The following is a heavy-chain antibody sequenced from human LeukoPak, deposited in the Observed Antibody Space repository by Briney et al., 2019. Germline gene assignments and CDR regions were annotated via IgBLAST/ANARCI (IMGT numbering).Heavy chain of an antibody. D-gene: IGHD3-10*01. Sequence: SETLSLTRAVYGGTYSGHYWSWIRQPPGKGLEWIGEINHSGSTNYNPSLKSRVTISVDTSKNQLSLKLSSVTAADTAVYYCARVVLLWFGVYYAYFDYWGQGTLVSVS. CDR1: GGTYSGHY. CDR3: ARVVLLWFGVYYAYFDY. J-gene: IGHJ4*02. CDR2: INHSGST. V-gene: IGHV4-34*01.